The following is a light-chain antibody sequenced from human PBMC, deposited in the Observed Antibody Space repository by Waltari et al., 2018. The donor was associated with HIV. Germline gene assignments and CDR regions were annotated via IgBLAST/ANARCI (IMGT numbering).Light chain of an antibody. CDR2: VNSDGSH. CDR1: SGHSSNA. Sequence: QPVLTQSPSASASLGASVTLTCTLNSGHSSNAIDWHQQQPKKGPRYLMKVNSDGSHMKGEGIPDRFSGSSSGAVRYLTVSSLQSEDEADYYCKTWGTGIEVFGGGTKLTVL. J-gene: IGLJ3*02. V-gene: IGLV4-69*01. CDR3: KTWGTGIEV.